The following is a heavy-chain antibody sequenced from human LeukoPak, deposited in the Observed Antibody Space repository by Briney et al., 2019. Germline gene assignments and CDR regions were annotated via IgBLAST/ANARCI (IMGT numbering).Heavy chain of an antibody. J-gene: IGHJ4*02. CDR2: INPSGGST. Sequence: ASVKASCKASGYTFTSYYIHWVPQAPGQGLKCMGIINPSGGSTTYAQKFRGRVTMTRDTSTSTVYMELRSLRSEDTAVYYCVSFVAAAGKEVDYWGQGTLVTVSS. V-gene: IGHV1-46*01. CDR3: VSFVAAAGKEVDY. D-gene: IGHD6-13*01. CDR1: GYTFTSYY.